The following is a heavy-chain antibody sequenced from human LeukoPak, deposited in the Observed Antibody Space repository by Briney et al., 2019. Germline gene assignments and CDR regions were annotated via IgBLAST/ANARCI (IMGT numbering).Heavy chain of an antibody. CDR3: ARKTVEVYYGALDP. CDR1: GFTFSTYV. J-gene: IGHJ5*02. CDR2: MTGTGDTK. Sequence: GGSLRLSCTASGFTFSTYVMTWARQAPGKGLEWVSGMTGTGDTKYYADSVKGRFTISRDNSKNTLYLQMNSLRAEDTAVYYCARKTVEVYYGALDPWGQGALVTVSS. V-gene: IGHV3-23*01. D-gene: IGHD3-3*01.